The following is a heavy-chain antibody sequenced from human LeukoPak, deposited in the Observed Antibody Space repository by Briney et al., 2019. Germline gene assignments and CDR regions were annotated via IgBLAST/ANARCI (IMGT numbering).Heavy chain of an antibody. CDR2: MNPNSGNT. D-gene: IGHD3-10*01. V-gene: IGHV1-8*01. CDR1: GYTFTSYD. J-gene: IGHJ5*02. Sequence: ASVKVSCKASGYTFTSYDINWVRQATGQGLEWMGWMNPNSGNTGYAQKFQGRVTMTRNTSISTAYMELSSLRSEDTAVYYCAKRSMVRGVIWFDPWGQGTLVTVSS. CDR3: AKRSMVRGVIWFDP.